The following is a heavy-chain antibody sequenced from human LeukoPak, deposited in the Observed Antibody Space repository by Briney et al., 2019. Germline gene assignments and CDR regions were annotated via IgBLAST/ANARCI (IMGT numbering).Heavy chain of an antibody. CDR2: IHYSGST. CDR1: GGSISGYY. V-gene: IGHV4-59*12. CDR3: VRLNLNFGSGSYS. D-gene: IGHD3-10*01. Sequence: SETLSLTCSVSGGSISGYYWNWIRQPPGRGLEWIGYIHYSGSTDYNPSLKSRVTISVDTSKNQFSLRLSSVTAADTAVYYCVRLNLNFGSGSYSWGQGTLVTVSS. J-gene: IGHJ4*02.